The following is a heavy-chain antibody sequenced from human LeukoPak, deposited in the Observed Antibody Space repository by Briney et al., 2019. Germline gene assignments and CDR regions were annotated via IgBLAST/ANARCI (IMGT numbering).Heavy chain of an antibody. CDR3: ARGSGGGTGVVKKYYFDY. CDR2: MNPNSGNT. Sequence: ASVKVSCKASGYTFTSYDINWVRQATGQGLEWMGWMNPNSGNTGYAQKFQGRVAMTRNTSISTAYMELSSLRSEDTAVYYCARGSGGGTGVVKKYYFDYWGQGTLVTVSS. J-gene: IGHJ4*02. D-gene: IGHD3-3*01. V-gene: IGHV1-8*01. CDR1: GYTFTSYD.